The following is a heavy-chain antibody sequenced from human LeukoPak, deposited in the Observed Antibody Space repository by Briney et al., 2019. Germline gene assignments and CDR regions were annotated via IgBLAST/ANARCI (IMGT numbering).Heavy chain of an antibody. CDR1: GFSFSSYA. V-gene: IGHV3-23*01. J-gene: IGHJ4*02. CDR2: ISGSGGAT. Sequence: GGSLRLSCAASGFSFSSYAVSWVRQAPGKGLEWVSTISGSGGATNYADSVKGRFTISRDNSKNTMYLQMSSLRAEDTAVYYCAKVPRTTIIRRIGYFDYWGQGTLVTVSS. CDR3: AKVPRTTIIRRIGYFDY. D-gene: IGHD3-10*01.